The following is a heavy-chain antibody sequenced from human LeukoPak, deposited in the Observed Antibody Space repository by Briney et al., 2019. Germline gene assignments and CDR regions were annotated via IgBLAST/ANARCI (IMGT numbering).Heavy chain of an antibody. CDR1: GGSISSSSYY. D-gene: IGHD1-26*01. CDR2: IYYSGST. CDR3: AKDAQTGSYYVLAYDI. Sequence: PSETLSLTCTVSGGSISSSSYYWGWIRQPPGKGLEWIGSIYYSGSTYYNPSLKSRVTISVDTSKNQFSLKLSSVTAADTAVYYCAKDAQTGSYYVLAYDIWGQGTMVTVSS. J-gene: IGHJ3*02. V-gene: IGHV4-39*07.